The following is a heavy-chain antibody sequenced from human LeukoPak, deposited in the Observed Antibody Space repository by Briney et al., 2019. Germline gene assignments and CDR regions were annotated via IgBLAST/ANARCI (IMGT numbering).Heavy chain of an antibody. CDR3: ARILRDGHNDPFDY. CDR2: VFYTGNT. V-gene: IGHV4-30-2*03. D-gene: IGHD5-24*01. CDR1: GGSISSGGYS. J-gene: IGHJ4*02. Sequence: SETLSLTCAVSGGSISSGGYSWSWIRQPPGKGLEWIGSVFYTGNTFYSPSLKSRVTLSVDTSKNQFSLRLTSVTAADAAVYYCARILRDGHNDPFDYWGQGTLVTVSS.